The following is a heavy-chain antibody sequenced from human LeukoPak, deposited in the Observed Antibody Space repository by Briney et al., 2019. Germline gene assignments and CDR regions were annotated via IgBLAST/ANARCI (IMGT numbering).Heavy chain of an antibody. CDR2: IKQDGSEK. D-gene: IGHD3-22*01. V-gene: IGHV3-7*01. Sequence: GGSLRLSCAASGFTFSSYWMSWVRQAPGKGLEWVANIKQDGSEKYYVDSVKGRFTISRDNAKNSLYLQMNSLRAEDTAVYYCARPLYYYDSSGYGIWGQGTLVTVSS. CDR1: GFTFSSYW. CDR3: ARPLYYYDSSGYGI. J-gene: IGHJ4*02.